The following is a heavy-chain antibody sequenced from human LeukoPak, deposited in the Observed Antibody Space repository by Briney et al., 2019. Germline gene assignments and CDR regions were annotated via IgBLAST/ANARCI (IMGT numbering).Heavy chain of an antibody. Sequence: GGSLRLSCAASGFTFSGYGMHWVRQAPGKGLEWVAFIQYDGSDKYYADSVKGRFTISRDNSKNTLYLQMNSLRAKDTAVYYCAKDLGNSFDYWGQGTLVTVSS. J-gene: IGHJ4*02. CDR2: IQYDGSDK. CDR1: GFTFSGYG. CDR3: AKDLGNSFDY. V-gene: IGHV3-30*02. D-gene: IGHD4-23*01.